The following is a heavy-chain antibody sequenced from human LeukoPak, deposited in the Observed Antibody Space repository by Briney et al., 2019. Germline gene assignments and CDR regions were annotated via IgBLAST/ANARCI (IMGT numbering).Heavy chain of an antibody. Sequence: GGSLRLSCAASGFTFSSYSIKWVLQAPGKGLEWVSSIGSSSSYIYYADSVKGRFTISRDDAKNSLYLQMNSLRAEDTAVYYCARAPLSGNSYSGSYYPDYWGQGTLVTVSS. V-gene: IGHV3-21*01. CDR1: GFTFSSYS. D-gene: IGHD1-26*01. CDR3: ARAPLSGNSYSGSYYPDY. CDR2: IGSSSSYI. J-gene: IGHJ4*02.